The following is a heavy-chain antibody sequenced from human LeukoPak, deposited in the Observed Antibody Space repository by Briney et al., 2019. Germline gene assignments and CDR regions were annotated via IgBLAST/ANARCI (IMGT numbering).Heavy chain of an antibody. D-gene: IGHD3-22*01. CDR3: ASVYDSSGYYPF. CDR2: INHSGST. CDR1: GGSFSGYY. Sequence: KPSETLSLTCAVYGGSFSGYYWSWIRQPPGKGLEWIGEINHSGSTNYNPSLKSRVTISADTSKNQFSLKLSSVTAADTAVYYCASVYDSSGYYPFWGQGTLVTVSS. J-gene: IGHJ4*02. V-gene: IGHV4-34*01.